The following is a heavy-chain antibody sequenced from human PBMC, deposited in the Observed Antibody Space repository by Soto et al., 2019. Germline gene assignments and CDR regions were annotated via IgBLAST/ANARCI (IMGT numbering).Heavy chain of an antibody. J-gene: IGHJ6*03. Sequence: GGSLRLSCAASGFTFSSYGMHWVRQAPGKGLEWVAVISYDGSNKYYADSVKGRFTISRDNSKNTLYLQMNSLRAEDTAVYYCAKDQSDCSSTSCYYYYYYYMDVWGKGTTVTVSS. V-gene: IGHV3-30*18. D-gene: IGHD2-2*01. CDR1: GFTFSSYG. CDR3: AKDQSDCSSTSCYYYYYYYMDV. CDR2: ISYDGSNK.